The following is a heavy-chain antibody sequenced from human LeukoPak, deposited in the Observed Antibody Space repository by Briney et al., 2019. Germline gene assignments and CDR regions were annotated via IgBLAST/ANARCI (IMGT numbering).Heavy chain of an antibody. D-gene: IGHD6-19*01. CDR3: ARRAYSSGWLNRRGEYFQH. CDR2: INHSGST. V-gene: IGHV4-34*01. J-gene: IGHJ1*01. CDR1: GGSISSYY. Sequence: PSETLSLTCTVSGGSISSYYWSWIRQPPGKGLEWIGEINHSGSTNYNPSLKSRVTISVDTSKNQFSLKLTSVTAADTAVYYCARRAYSSGWLNRRGEYFQHWGQGTLVTVSS.